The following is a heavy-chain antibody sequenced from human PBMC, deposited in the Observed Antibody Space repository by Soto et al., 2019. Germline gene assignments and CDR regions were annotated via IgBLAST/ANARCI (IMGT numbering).Heavy chain of an antibody. D-gene: IGHD1-26*01. V-gene: IGHV1-46*01. CDR2: INPSSGTK. Sequence: QVQLVQSGAEMKQPGASVKLSCQASGYIFIHCFMHWVRQAPGQGLEWMGGINPSSGTKTYAQKFQRTVTVSRHTSTSTVYMELISLGAVDTAMYYCARALGSTTSLFDYGGQGSLVTVSA. CDR1: GYIFIHCF. CDR3: ARALGSTTSLFDY. J-gene: IGHJ4*02.